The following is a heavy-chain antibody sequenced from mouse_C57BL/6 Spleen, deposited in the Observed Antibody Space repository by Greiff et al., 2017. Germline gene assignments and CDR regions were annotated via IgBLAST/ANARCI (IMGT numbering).Heavy chain of an antibody. J-gene: IGHJ4*01. Sequence: VQLQQSGAELARPGASVKMSCKASGYTFTSYTMHWVKQRPGQGLEWIGYINPSSGYTKYNQKFKDKATLTADKSSSTAYMKLSSLTSEDSAVYYGVRSLIGHGAKDYWGQGTSVTVSS. D-gene: IGHD1-1*01. CDR1: GYTFTSYT. V-gene: IGHV1-4*01. CDR2: INPSSGYT. CDR3: VRSLIGHGAKDY.